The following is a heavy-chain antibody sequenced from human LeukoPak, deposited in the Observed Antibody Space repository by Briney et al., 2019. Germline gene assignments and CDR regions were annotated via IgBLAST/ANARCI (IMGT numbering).Heavy chain of an antibody. D-gene: IGHD3-3*01. V-gene: IGHV1-2*02. CDR1: GYTFTGYY. CDR3: ARDYSQTPYYDFWSGYYFGEYGMDV. CDR2: INPNSGGT. J-gene: IGHJ6*02. Sequence: ASVKVSCKASGYTFTGYYMHWVRQAPGQGLEWMGWINPNSGGTNYAQKVQGRVTMTRDTSISTAYMELSRLRSDDTAVYYCARDYSQTPYYDFWSGYYFGEYGMDVWGQGTTVTVSS.